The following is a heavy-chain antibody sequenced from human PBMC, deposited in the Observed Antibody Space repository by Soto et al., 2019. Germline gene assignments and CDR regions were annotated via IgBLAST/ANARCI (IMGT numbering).Heavy chain of an antibody. V-gene: IGHV1-2*02. Sequence: GASVKVSCKASGYTFTGYYMHWVRQTPRQGLEWMGWINPNTGGTDYAQKFQGRVTMTRDTSISTAYMELSSLKSDDSAVYYCARDPIGGGAPYYIDFWGQGTQVTVSS. D-gene: IGHD3-16*01. CDR1: GYTFTGYY. J-gene: IGHJ4*02. CDR3: ARDPIGGGAPYYIDF. CDR2: INPNTGGT.